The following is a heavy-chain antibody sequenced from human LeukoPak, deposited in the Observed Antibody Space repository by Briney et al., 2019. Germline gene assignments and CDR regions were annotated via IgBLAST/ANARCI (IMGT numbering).Heavy chain of an antibody. D-gene: IGHD2-2*01. CDR3: ARRAVPAAIHYYYMDV. CDR2: IIPILGIA. V-gene: IGHV1-69*04. J-gene: IGHJ6*03. Sequence: SVKVSCKASGGTFSSYAISWVRQAPGQGLEWMGRIIPILGIANYAQKFQGRVTITADESTSTAYMELSSLRSEDTAVYYCARRAVPAAIHYYYMDVWGKGTTVTVSS. CDR1: GGTFSSYA.